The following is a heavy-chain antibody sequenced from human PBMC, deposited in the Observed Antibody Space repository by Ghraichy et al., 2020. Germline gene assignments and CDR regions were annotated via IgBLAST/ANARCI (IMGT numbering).Heavy chain of an antibody. D-gene: IGHD4-11*01. V-gene: IGHV3-48*01. Sequence: GGSLRLSCAASGFTFSSYSMNWVRQAPGKGLEWVSYISSSSSTIYYADSVKGRFTISRDNAKNSLYLQMNSLRAEDTAVYYCASLNDYTQYYYYYYMDVWGKGTTVTVSS. CDR2: ISSSSSTI. CDR3: ASLNDYTQYYYYYYMDV. J-gene: IGHJ6*03. CDR1: GFTFSSYS.